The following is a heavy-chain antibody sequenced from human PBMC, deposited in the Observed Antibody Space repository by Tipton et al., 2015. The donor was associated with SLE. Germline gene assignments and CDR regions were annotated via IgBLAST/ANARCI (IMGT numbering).Heavy chain of an antibody. CDR1: GGSIRSSSNY. CDR3: ARISVARGGYGMDV. J-gene: IGHJ6*02. CDR2: IYYSGST. Sequence: TLSLTCTVSGGSIRSSSNYWGWIRQPPGKGLEWIGNIYYSGSTYYNPSLKSRVTISVDTSKNQFSLKLSSVTAADTAVYYCARISVARGGYGMDVWGQGP. D-gene: IGHD3-16*01. V-gene: IGHV4-39*07.